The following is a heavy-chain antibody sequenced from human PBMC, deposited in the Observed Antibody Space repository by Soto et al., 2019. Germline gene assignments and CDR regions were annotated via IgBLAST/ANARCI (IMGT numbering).Heavy chain of an antibody. D-gene: IGHD3-22*01. CDR1: GFTFSSYA. V-gene: IGHV3-30-3*01. CDR2: ISYDGSNK. CDR3: ARGYDSSGSVFDY. Sequence: QVQLVESGGGVVQPGRSLRLSCAASGFTFSSYAMHWVRQAPGKGLEWVAVISYDGSNKYYADSVKGRFTISRDNSKNTLYLQMTSLRAEDTAVYYCARGYDSSGSVFDYWGQGTLVTVSS. J-gene: IGHJ4*02.